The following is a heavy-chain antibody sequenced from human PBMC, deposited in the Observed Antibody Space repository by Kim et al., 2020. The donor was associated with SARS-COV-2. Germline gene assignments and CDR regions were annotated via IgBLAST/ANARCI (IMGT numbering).Heavy chain of an antibody. J-gene: IGHJ5*02. D-gene: IGHD6-13*01. CDR3: ARGFYSSSWFDP. V-gene: IGHV1-3*01. CDR2: T. Sequence: TKYSQTFRGRVTITSDTSASTAYMELRSRRAEDTAVYYCARGFYSSSWFDPWGQGTLVTVSS.